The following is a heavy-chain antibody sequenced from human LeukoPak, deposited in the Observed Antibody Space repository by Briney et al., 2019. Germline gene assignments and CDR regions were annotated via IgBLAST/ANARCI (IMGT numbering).Heavy chain of an antibody. CDR3: ARDDSEGITIFGVAPYYFDY. Sequence: ALVKVSCKASGYTFTSYGISWVRQASGKGLERVGWISAYNDHTNYAQKLQGRATMTTDTATSTAYMELRSLRSDDTAVYYCARDDSEGITIFGVAPYYFDYWGQGTLVTVSS. CDR2: ISAYNDHT. CDR1: GYTFTSYG. J-gene: IGHJ4*02. V-gene: IGHV1-18*01. D-gene: IGHD3-3*01.